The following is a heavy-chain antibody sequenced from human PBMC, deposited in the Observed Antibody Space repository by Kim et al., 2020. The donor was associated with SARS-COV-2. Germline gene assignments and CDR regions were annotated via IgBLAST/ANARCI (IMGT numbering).Heavy chain of an antibody. CDR2: IWYDGSNK. CDR1: GFTFSSYG. Sequence: GGSLRLSCAASGFTFSSYGMHWVRQAPGKGLEWVAVIWYDGSNKYYADSVKGRFTISRDNSKNTLYLQMNSLRAEDTAVYYCAKGYCSGGSCGYFDYWGQGTLVTVSS. D-gene: IGHD2-15*01. V-gene: IGHV3-33*08. J-gene: IGHJ4*02. CDR3: AKGYCSGGSCGYFDY.